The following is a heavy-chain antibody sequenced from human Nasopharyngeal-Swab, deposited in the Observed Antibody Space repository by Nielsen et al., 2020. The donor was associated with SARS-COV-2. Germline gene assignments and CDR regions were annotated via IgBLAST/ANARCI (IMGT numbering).Heavy chain of an antibody. CDR3: ARDSPWQELDY. CDR1: GFTFSNYA. CDR2: IRVSGDTT. J-gene: IGHJ4*02. D-gene: IGHD1-1*01. V-gene: IGHV3-23*01. Sequence: GGSLRLSCTASGFTFSNYAMTWVRQAPGKGLEWVSSIRVSGDTTYYADSVKGRFTISRDSSKNTLYLQMNSLRAEDTAVYYCARDSPWQELDYWGQGTLVTVSS.